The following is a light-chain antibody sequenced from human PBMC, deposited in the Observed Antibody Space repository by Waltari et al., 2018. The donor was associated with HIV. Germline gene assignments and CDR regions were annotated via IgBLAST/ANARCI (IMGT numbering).Light chain of an antibody. V-gene: IGLV1-40*01. CDR2: ANI. CDR3: QSFDSSLTTSGVI. J-gene: IGLJ2*01. Sequence: QSVLTPPPSVSGAPGQRVTIPCTGSSSNIGAGYDVHWYQQLPGTAPKLLIYANINRPSGVPDRFSGSRSGSSASLAITGLQAEDEAHYYCQSFDSSLTTSGVIFGGGTKLTVL. CDR1: SSNIGAGYD.